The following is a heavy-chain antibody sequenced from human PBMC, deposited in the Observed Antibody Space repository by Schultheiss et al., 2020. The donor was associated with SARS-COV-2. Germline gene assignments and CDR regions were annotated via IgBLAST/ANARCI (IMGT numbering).Heavy chain of an antibody. V-gene: IGHV4-39*01. CDR3: ARRGSGWRGWFDP. D-gene: IGHD6-19*01. J-gene: IGHJ5*02. CDR2: IYYSGST. CDR1: GGSMTSSSYY. Sequence: SQTLSLTCTVSGGSMTSSSYYWSWIRQPPGKGLEWIGYIYYSGSTYYNPSLKSRVTISVDTSKNQFSLKLSSVTAADTAVYYCARRGSGWRGWFDPWGQGTLVTVSS.